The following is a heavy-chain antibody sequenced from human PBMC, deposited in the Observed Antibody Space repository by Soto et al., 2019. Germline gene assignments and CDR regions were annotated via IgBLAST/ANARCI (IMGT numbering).Heavy chain of an antibody. Sequence: PSETLSLTCTVSGGSISSYYWSWIRQPPGKGLEWIGYIYYSGSTNYNPSLKSRVTISVDTSKNQFSLKLSSVTAADTAVYYCARAKRELLGGFQHWGQGTLVTVS. CDR2: IYYSGST. V-gene: IGHV4-59*01. CDR3: ARAKRELLGGFQH. CDR1: GGSISSYY. D-gene: IGHD1-26*01. J-gene: IGHJ1*01.